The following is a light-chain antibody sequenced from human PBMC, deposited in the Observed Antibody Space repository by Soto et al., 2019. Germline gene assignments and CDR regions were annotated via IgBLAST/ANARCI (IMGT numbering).Light chain of an antibody. J-gene: IGLJ1*01. CDR2: EVS. CDR1: RSDVGGYNY. CDR3: RSYTSSTTPYG. Sequence: QYLLSDRGSFSGYPGHSSSISCTATRSDVGGYNYVSWYQQHPGKAPKLMIYEVSNRPSGVSHRFSGSTSGKTASLTISGLQAEDVADYYCRSYTSSTTPYGFGTGTTVTV. V-gene: IGLV2-14*01.